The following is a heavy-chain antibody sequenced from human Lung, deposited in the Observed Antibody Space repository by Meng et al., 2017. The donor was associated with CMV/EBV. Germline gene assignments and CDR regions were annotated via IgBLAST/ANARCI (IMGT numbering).Heavy chain of an antibody. J-gene: IGHJ4*02. Sequence: SETXSLTCAIPGDSVSSNSAAWNWIRQSPSRGLEWLGRTYYRSKWYNDYAVSVKSRITINPDTSKNQFSLQLNSVTPEDTAVYYCARFGTVGAGFGVYFDYWXQGTLVTSPQ. D-gene: IGHD3-16*01. V-gene: IGHV6-1*01. CDR2: TYYRSKWYN. CDR3: ARFGTVGAGFGVYFDY. CDR1: GDSVSSNSAA.